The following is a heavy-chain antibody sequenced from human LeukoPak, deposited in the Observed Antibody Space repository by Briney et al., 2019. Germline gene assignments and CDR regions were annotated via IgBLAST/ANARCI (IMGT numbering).Heavy chain of an antibody. CDR3: AQTGHSGSYYGHYYGMDV. Sequence: SETLSLTCTVSGGSISSSRYYWGWIRQPPGKGLEWIGSMYYSGSTYYNPSLKSRVTISVDTSKNQFSLKLSSVTAADTAVYYCAQTGHSGSYYGHYYGMDVWGQGTTVTVSS. D-gene: IGHD1-26*01. CDR1: GGSISSSRYY. V-gene: IGHV4-39*07. J-gene: IGHJ6*02. CDR2: MYYSGST.